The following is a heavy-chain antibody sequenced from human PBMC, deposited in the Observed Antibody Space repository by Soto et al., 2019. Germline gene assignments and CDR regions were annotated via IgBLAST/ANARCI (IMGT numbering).Heavy chain of an antibody. CDR1: GYSFTDYW. CDR2: IYPGDSDT. J-gene: IGHJ1*01. V-gene: IGHV5-51*01. Sequence: PGESLKISCKGSGYSFTDYWIGWVRQMPGKGLEWMGIIYPGDSDTRYIPSFQGQVTISVDKSTNTAYLQWSSLKASDTAMYYCARPGLRGVFKDYFHYWGQGTLVTVSS. CDR3: ARPGLRGVFKDYFHY. D-gene: IGHD3-10*01.